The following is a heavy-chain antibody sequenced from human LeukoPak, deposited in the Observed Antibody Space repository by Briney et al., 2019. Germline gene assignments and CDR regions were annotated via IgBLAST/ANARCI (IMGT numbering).Heavy chain of an antibody. Sequence: ASGKVSYKASLDTFSSYAISWVRQAPRQGVEWMGGIITIFGTANYAQKFQGRVTITADKSTSTAYKELSSLRSEDTAVYYCARAPPDSCGWPLLGAFDIWGQGTMVTVSS. CDR2: IITIFGTA. CDR3: ARAPPDSCGWPLLGAFDI. CDR1: LDTFSSYA. J-gene: IGHJ3*02. D-gene: IGHD6-19*01. V-gene: IGHV1-69*06.